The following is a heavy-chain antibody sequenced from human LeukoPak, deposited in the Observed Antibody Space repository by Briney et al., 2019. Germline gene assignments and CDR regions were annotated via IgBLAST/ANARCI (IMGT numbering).Heavy chain of an antibody. Sequence: ASVKVSCKASGYTFTSYGISWVRQAPGQGLEWMGWISAYNGNTNYAQKLQGRVTMTTDTSTSTAYMELRSLRSDDTAVYYCARDSIAHIVVVPAAIDSAFDIWGQGTMVTVSS. CDR3: ARDSIAHIVVVPAAIDSAFDI. CDR1: GYTFTSYG. CDR2: ISAYNGNT. D-gene: IGHD2-2*02. V-gene: IGHV1-18*01. J-gene: IGHJ3*02.